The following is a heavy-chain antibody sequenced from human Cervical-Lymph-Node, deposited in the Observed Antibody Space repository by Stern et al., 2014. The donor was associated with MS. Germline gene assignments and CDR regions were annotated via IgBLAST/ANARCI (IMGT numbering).Heavy chain of an antibody. V-gene: IGHV1-18*01. D-gene: IGHD6-13*01. Sequence: VQLVQSGAEVKKPGASVKVSCKASGYTFIEYAISWVRQAPGQGLEWMGWIGTNIGNTNYAQKFQCRVALATDTSTTTVYMELRSLRSDDTAMYYCRAGSDAFDIWGQGTMVTVSS. J-gene: IGHJ3*02. CDR2: IGTNIGNT. CDR3: RAGSDAFDI. CDR1: GYTFIEYA.